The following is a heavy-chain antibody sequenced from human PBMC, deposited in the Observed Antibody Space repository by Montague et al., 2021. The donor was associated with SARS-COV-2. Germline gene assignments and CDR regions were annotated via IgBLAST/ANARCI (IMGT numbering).Heavy chain of an antibody. CDR1: GDSVASTSAA. CDR3: ARAPGPGDGGNGNFEY. CDR2: TYYRSKWYN. J-gene: IGHJ4*02. Sequence: CAISGDSVASTSAAWSWIRQSPSEGLEWLGRTYYRSKWYNNYAASVRGRITIGPDTSKNQFSLHLNSVTPEDTAVYYCARAPGPGDGGNGNFEYWGQGSLVTVSS. D-gene: IGHD4-23*01. V-gene: IGHV6-1*01.